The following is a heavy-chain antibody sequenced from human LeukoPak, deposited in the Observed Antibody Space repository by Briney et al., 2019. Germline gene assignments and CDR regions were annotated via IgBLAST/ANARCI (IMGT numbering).Heavy chain of an antibody. CDR3: AMVRGVINPDIDY. CDR2: ISSSSTI. J-gene: IGHJ4*02. V-gene: IGHV3-48*01. CDR1: GFTFSSYS. D-gene: IGHD3-10*01. Sequence: GGSLRLSCAASGFTFSSYSMNWVRQAPGKGLEWVSYISSSSTIYYADSVKGRFTISRDNAKNSLYLQMNSLRAEDTAVYYCAMVRGVINPDIDYWGQGTLVTVSS.